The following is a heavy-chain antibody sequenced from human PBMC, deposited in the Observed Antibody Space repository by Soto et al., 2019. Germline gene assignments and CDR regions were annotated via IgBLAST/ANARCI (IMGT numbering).Heavy chain of an antibody. J-gene: IGHJ5*02. CDR1: GFTFSSYA. Sequence: GGSLRLSCAASGFTFSSYAMHWVRQAPGKGLEYVSAISSNGGSTYYANSVKGRFTISRDNSKNTLYLQMGSLRAEDMAVYYCARQIRTHRGYWFDPWGQGT. V-gene: IGHV3-64*01. CDR2: ISSNGGST. CDR3: ARQIRTHRGYWFDP. D-gene: IGHD1-1*01.